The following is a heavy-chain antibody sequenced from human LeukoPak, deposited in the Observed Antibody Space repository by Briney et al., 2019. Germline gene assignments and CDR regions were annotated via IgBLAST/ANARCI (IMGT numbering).Heavy chain of an antibody. J-gene: IGHJ4*02. D-gene: IGHD2-15*01. CDR2: ISSSSTYI. Sequence: GGSLRLSCAASGFTFSNYNMNWVRQTPGKGLEWVSSISSSSTYIKYADSVKGRFTISRDNAKNSLYLQMNSLRAEDTAVYYCARGKWSTRHWGQGTLVTVSS. CDR1: GFTFSNYN. V-gene: IGHV3-21*01. CDR3: ARGKWSTRH.